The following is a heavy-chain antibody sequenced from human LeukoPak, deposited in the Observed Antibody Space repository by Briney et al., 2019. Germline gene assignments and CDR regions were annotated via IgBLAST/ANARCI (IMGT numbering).Heavy chain of an antibody. J-gene: IGHJ4*02. V-gene: IGHV3-23*01. CDR1: GFTFSSYA. D-gene: IGHD2-2*02. Sequence: GGSLRLSCAASGFTFSSYAMSWVRQAPGKGLEWVSAISGSGSSTYYADSVKGRFTISRDNSKNTLYLQMNSLRAEDTAVYYCAKDRGRYCSSTSCYRLFDYWGQGTLVTVSS. CDR3: AKDRGRYCSSTSCYRLFDY. CDR2: ISGSGSST.